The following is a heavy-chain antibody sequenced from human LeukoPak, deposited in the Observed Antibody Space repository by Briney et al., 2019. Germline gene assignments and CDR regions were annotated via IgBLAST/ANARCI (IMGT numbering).Heavy chain of an antibody. Sequence: GGSLRLSCAASGFTFDDYSMHWVRQAPGKGLEWVSTISGSGGSTYYADSVKGRFTISRDNSKNTLYLQMNSLRAEDTAVYYCAKGNVLRYFDWFYYMDVWGKGTTVTISS. CDR1: GFTFDDYS. D-gene: IGHD3-9*01. CDR3: AKGNVLRYFDWFYYMDV. CDR2: ISGSGGST. J-gene: IGHJ6*03. V-gene: IGHV3-23*01.